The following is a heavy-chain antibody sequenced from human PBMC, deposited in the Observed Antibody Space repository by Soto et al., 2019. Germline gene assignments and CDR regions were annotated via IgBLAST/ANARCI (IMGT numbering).Heavy chain of an antibody. CDR1: GFSFNTYG. V-gene: IGHV3-33*01. CDR3: ARNREYSGYGGFYYGMDV. CDR2: IWYDGSNK. Sequence: TGGSLRLSCAASGFSFNTYGMHWVRQAPGKGLEWVAIIWYDGSNKYYADSVKGRFTISRDSSKNTLYLQMNSLRAEDTAVYYCARNREYSGYGGFYYGMDVWGQGTTVTVSS. J-gene: IGHJ6*02. D-gene: IGHD5-12*01.